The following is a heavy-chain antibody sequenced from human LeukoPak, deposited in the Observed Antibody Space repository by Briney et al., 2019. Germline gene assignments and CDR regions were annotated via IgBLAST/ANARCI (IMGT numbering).Heavy chain of an antibody. J-gene: IGHJ6*03. Sequence: PSETLSLTCAVYGGSFSGYYWSWIRQPPGKGLEWIGEINHSGSTNYNPSLKSRVTISVDPSKNQFSLKLSSVTAADTAVYYCARVIGALGVVTPISHYMDVWGKGTTVTVSS. D-gene: IGHD2-15*01. V-gene: IGHV4-34*01. CDR1: GGSFSGYY. CDR3: ARVIGALGVVTPISHYMDV. CDR2: INHSGST.